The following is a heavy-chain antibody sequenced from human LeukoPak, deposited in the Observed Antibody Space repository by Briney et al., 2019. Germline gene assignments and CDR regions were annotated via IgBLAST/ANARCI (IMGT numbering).Heavy chain of an antibody. Sequence: GGSLRLSCAASGFTFSSYWMSWVRQAPGKGLEWLSYISHRDGTTYYADSVKGRFTISRDNAKNSLYLQMNSLRAEDTAVYYCARDEARGLEVWFDPWGQGTLVTVSS. V-gene: IGHV3-48*04. D-gene: IGHD3-10*01. CDR3: ARDEARGLEVWFDP. CDR2: ISHRDGTT. J-gene: IGHJ5*02. CDR1: GFTFSSYW.